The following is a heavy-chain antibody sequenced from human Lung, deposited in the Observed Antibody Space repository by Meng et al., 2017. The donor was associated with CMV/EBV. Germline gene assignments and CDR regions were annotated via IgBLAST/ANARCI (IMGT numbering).Heavy chain of an antibody. CDR1: GYTFTAHY. Sequence: SCKASGYTFTAHYFHWVRQAPGQGLEWMGWIHPHRGDTNYAQQFQGRVTLTRDTSINTGYMELTRLTSDGTAVYYCARDNNWGPDYWGQGTLVTVSS. CDR3: ARDNNWGPDY. CDR2: IHPHRGDT. D-gene: IGHD7-27*01. J-gene: IGHJ4*02. V-gene: IGHV1-2*02.